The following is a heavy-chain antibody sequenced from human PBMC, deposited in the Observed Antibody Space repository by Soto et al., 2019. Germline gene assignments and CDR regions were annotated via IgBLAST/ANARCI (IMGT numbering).Heavy chain of an antibody. V-gene: IGHV3-23*01. CDR2: LSNSGGTT. D-gene: IGHD3-16*01. J-gene: IGHJ6*03. CDR1: GFTLSSYA. CDR3: ARRGIGYYNMDV. Sequence: GGSLRLSCAASGFTLSSYAMSWVRQAPGKGLEWVSTLSNSGGTTYYPGSVKGRFTISRDSSKSTLYLEMNSLRAEDTAVYYCARRGIGYYNMDVWGRGTTVTVSS.